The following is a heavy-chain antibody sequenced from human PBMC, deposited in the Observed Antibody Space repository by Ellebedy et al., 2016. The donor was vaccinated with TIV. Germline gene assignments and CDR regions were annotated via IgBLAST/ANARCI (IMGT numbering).Heavy chain of an antibody. CDR1: AFSLRDYS. V-gene: IGHV3-48*01. Sequence: GESLKISXVASAFSLRDYSMAWVRQAPGKGLEWLSYLNDDNITLYYADSVKGRFTISRDSAKSSLYLEMNNLRGEDTAVYYCARVRLGDYYHYFYMDVWGKGTTVTVS. J-gene: IGHJ6*03. CDR3: ARVRLGDYYHYFYMDV. CDR2: LNDDNITL. D-gene: IGHD1-26*01.